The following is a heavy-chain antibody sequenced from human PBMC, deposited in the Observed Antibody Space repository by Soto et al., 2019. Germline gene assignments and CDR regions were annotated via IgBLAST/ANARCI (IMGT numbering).Heavy chain of an antibody. J-gene: IGHJ4*02. Sequence: QVQLMESGGGVVQPGRSLRLSCAASGFIFSSYGMHWVRQAPGKGLEWVAAIWNDGSNKDYAHSVKGRFTISRDNSKNTVYLQMNSLRGEDTAMYYCTREDEILTGFDYWGQGTLVTVSS. V-gene: IGHV3-33*01. CDR3: TREDEILTGFDY. CDR1: GFIFSSYG. CDR2: IWNDGSNK. D-gene: IGHD3-9*01.